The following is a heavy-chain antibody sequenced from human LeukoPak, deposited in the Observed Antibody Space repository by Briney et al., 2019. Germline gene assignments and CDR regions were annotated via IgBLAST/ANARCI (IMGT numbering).Heavy chain of an antibody. Sequence: GGSLRLSCAASGFTFGSYGMHWVRQAPGKGLEWVAVISYDGSNKYYADSVKGRFTISRDNSKNTLYLQMNSLRAEDTAVYYCARSRDGYNYAFDIWGQGTMVTVSS. CDR3: ARSRDGYNYAFDI. V-gene: IGHV3-30*03. J-gene: IGHJ3*02. D-gene: IGHD5-24*01. CDR1: GFTFGSYG. CDR2: ISYDGSNK.